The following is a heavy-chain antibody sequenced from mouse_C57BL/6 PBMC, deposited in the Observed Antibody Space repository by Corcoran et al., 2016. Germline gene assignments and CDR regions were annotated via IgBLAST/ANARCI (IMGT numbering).Heavy chain of an antibody. CDR3: ASAYYYGSSLAWFAY. Sequence: QIQLQQSGPELVKPGASVKISCKPSGYTFTDYYINWVKQRPGQGLEWIGWIYPGSGNTKYNEKFKGKATLTVDTSSSTAYMQLSSLTSEDSAVYFWASAYYYGSSLAWFAYWGQGTLVTVSA. D-gene: IGHD1-1*01. J-gene: IGHJ3*01. CDR1: GYTFTDYY. CDR2: IYPGSGNT. V-gene: IGHV1-84*01.